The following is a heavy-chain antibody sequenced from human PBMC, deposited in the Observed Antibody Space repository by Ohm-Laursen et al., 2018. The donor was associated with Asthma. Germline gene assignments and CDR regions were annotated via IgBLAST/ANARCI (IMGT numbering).Heavy chain of an antibody. D-gene: IGHD2-21*02. CDR2: IKEDGSEK. CDR1: GFTFSTYW. CDR3: AREANKAYCGGDCYYAFDI. J-gene: IGHJ3*02. V-gene: IGHV3-7*01. Sequence: SLRLSCAASGFTFSTYWMSWVRQAPGKGLEWVANIKEDGSEKYSVDSVKGRFTISRDNAKNSLSLQMNSLRDEDTAVYYCAREANKAYCGGDCYYAFDIWGQGTMVTVSS.